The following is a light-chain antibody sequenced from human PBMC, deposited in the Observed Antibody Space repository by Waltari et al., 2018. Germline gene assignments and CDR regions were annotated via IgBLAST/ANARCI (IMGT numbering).Light chain of an antibody. CDR2: GTS. Sequence: IVLPKSPGTLSSSLGERATPSCRDSQSVSSRSLAWYQQKPGQAPRLLIYGTSTRATGISDRFSGSGSGTEFTLSINRLDPEDFAVYYCQQFGKTFGQGTKVEIK. J-gene: IGKJ1*01. V-gene: IGKV3-20*01. CDR3: QQFGKT. CDR1: QSVSSRS.